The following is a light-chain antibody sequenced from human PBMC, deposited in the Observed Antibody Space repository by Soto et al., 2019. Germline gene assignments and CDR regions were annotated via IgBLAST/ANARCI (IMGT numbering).Light chain of an antibody. Sequence: EIVMTQSPATLSVSPGERATLSCRASQSVSSNLAWYQQKLGQAPRLLVFATSARATGVPDRFRGSRSGTDFTLTISSLQPEDSATYYCHQYYNRPPWTFGQGTKVDIK. CDR2: ATS. V-gene: IGKV3-15*01. J-gene: IGKJ1*01. CDR1: QSVSSN. CDR3: HQYYNRPPWT.